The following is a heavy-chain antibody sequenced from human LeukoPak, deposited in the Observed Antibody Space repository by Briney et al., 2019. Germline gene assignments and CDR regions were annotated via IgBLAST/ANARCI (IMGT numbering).Heavy chain of an antibody. CDR3: ARGRYYYGSGSNGGFDP. J-gene: IGHJ5*02. CDR2: IYYSGST. CDR1: GGSISSYY. D-gene: IGHD3-10*01. Sequence: SETLSLTCTVSGGSISSYYWSWIRQPPGKGLEWIGYIYYSGSTNYNPSLKSRVTISVDTSKNQFSLKLSSVTAADTAMYYCARGRYYYGSGSNGGFDPWGQGTLVTVSS. V-gene: IGHV4-59*01.